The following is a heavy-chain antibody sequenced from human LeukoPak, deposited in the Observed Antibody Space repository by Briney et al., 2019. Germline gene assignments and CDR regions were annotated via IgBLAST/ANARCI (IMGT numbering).Heavy chain of an antibody. V-gene: IGHV3-7*01. CDR1: GFSFTSYW. D-gene: IGHD3-10*01. CDR3: ARIYLKQASAS. Sequence: GESLRLSCAASGFSFTSYWMSWVRQAPGKGLEWVANIEEGGSEKYYVDSVKGRFTISRDNAKNSLYLQMNSLRAEDTAVYYCARIYLKQASASWGQGTLVTVSS. CDR2: IEEGGSEK. J-gene: IGHJ5*02.